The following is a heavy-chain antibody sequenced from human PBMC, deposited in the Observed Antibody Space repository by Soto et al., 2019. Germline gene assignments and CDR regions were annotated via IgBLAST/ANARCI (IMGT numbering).Heavy chain of an antibody. J-gene: IGHJ6*02. V-gene: IGHV3-30-3*01. D-gene: IGHD2-2*01. CDR2: ISYDGSNK. CDR1: GFAFSSYA. Sequence: LGGSLRLSCAASGFAFSSYARHWVRQAPGKGLEWVAVISYDGSNKYYADSVKGRFTISRDNSKNTLYLQMNSLRAEDTAVYYCARVCERDYYYYYGMDVWGQGTTVTVSS. CDR3: ARVCERDYYYYYGMDV.